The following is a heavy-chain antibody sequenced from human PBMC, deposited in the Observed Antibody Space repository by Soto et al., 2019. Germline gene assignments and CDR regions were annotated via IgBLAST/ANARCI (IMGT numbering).Heavy chain of an antibody. J-gene: IGHJ5*02. CDR3: ARSRGQILRYFDWLDP. CDR1: GGSCSGYY. Sequence: SATLSLTCAAYGGSCSGYYWRWVRQPPGKGLEWIGEINHSGSTNYNSSLKSRVTISVDTSKNQVSLKLASVTAADTAVYYCARSRGQILRYFDWLDPWGQGTLVT. CDR2: INHSGST. V-gene: IGHV4-34*01. D-gene: IGHD3-9*01.